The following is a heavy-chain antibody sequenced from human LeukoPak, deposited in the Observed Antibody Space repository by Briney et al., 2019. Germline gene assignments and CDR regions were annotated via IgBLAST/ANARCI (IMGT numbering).Heavy chain of an antibody. Sequence: ASVKVSCKASGYTFTGYYMHWVRQAPGQGLEWMGWINPNSGGTNYAQKFQGRVTMTRDTSISTAYMELSRLRSDYTAVYYCAIYYDSSGYYLDPWGQGTLVTVSS. CDR2: INPNSGGT. CDR1: GYTFTGYY. J-gene: IGHJ5*02. CDR3: AIYYDSSGYYLDP. D-gene: IGHD3-22*01. V-gene: IGHV1-2*02.